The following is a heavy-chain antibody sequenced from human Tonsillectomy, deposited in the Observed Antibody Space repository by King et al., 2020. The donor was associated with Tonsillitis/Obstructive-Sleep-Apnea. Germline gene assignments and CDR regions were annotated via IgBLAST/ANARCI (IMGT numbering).Heavy chain of an antibody. D-gene: IGHD6-19*01. CDR3: AREGYSSGWDDDAFDI. J-gene: IGHJ3*02. Sequence: QLVQSGGGLVQPGGSLRLSCAASGFTFSSFWMSWVRQAPGKGLEWGATIKQDGSGKYYVDSVKGRFTISRDNAKNSLYLQMNSLRAEDTAVYYCAREGYSSGWDDDAFDIWGQGTMVTVSS. V-gene: IGHV3-7*04. CDR1: GFTFSSFW. CDR2: IKQDGSGK.